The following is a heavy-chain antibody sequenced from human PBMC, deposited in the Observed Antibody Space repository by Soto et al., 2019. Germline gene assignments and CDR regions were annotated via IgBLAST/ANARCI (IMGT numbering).Heavy chain of an antibody. CDR1: GFMFSEYS. J-gene: IGHJ6*02. V-gene: IGHV3-48*02. CDR2: ITTTSSTM. D-gene: IGHD3-22*01. CDR3: ARDSSGRQYYGIDV. Sequence: GGSLRLSCTPSGFMFSEYSMNWVRQAPGKGLEWISYITTTSSTMFYADSVKGRFTISRDNAKNSLYLQMNSLRDEDTAVYYCARDSSGRQYYGIDVWGQGTPVTVSS.